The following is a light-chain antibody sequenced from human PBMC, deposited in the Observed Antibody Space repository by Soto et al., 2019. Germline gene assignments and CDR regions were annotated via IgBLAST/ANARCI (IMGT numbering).Light chain of an antibody. J-gene: IGKJ1*01. CDR2: DAS. Sequence: EIVLTQSPATLSLSPGERATLSCRASQSVSRYLAWYQQKPGQAPRLLIYDASNRATGIPARFSGSGSGTDFTLTISSXEPEDFAVYYCQQRSSWPWTFGQGTKVDTK. CDR1: QSVSRY. CDR3: QQRSSWPWT. V-gene: IGKV3-11*01.